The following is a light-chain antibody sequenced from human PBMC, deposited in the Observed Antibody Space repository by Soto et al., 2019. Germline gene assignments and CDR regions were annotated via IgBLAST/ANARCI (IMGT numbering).Light chain of an antibody. CDR2: IDN. CDR1: SSNIRTHY. CDR3: AAWDDRLSGPV. Sequence: QSVLTQPPSASGTPGQRVTIYCSGSSSNIRTHYVYWYQQFPGTAPKVLIYIDNQRPSGVPDRFSASKSGTSASLAISGLRSEDEADYHCAAWDDRLSGPVFGGGTKLTVL. V-gene: IGLV1-47*02. J-gene: IGLJ3*02.